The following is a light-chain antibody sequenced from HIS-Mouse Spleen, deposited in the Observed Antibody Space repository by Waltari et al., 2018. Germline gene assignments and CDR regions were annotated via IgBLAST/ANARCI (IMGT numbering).Light chain of an antibody. CDR2: WAS. CDR3: QQLNSYPPT. CDR1: QSVLYSSNNKNY. V-gene: IGKV4-1*01. J-gene: IGKJ1*01. Sequence: DIVMTQSPDSLAVSLGESATINCKSSQSVLYSSNNKNYLAWYQQKPGQPPKLLIYWASTRESGVPDRFSGSGSGTDFTLTISSLQAEDVAVYYCQQLNSYPPTFGQGTKVEIK.